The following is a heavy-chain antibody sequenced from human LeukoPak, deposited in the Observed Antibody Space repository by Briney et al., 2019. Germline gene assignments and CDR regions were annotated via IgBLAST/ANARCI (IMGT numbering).Heavy chain of an antibody. J-gene: IGHJ4*02. CDR1: GFIFSPYN. CDR3: ARGGGYCGGDCYGIDY. V-gene: IGHV3-21*01. D-gene: IGHD2-21*01. CDR2: ISSRSTYI. Sequence: PGGSLRLSCAASGFIFSPYNMNWVRQAPGKGLEWVSAISSRSTYIYYADSVKGRFTISRDNAKNSLYLQMNSLRAEDTAVYYCARGGGYCGGDCYGIDYWGQGTLVTVSS.